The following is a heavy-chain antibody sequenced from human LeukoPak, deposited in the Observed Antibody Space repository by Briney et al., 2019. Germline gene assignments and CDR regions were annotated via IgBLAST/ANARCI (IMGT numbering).Heavy chain of an antibody. V-gene: IGHV3-23*01. CDR3: AKRFYSDSSGYLGSIDY. D-gene: IGHD3-22*01. CDR2: ISGSGGST. J-gene: IGHJ4*02. Sequence: PGGSLRLSCAASGFTFSSYAMSWVRQAPGKGLEWVSAISGSGGSTNYADSVKGRFTVSRDNSKNTLYLQMNSLRAEDTAVYYCAKRFYSDSSGYLGSIDYWGQGTLVTVSS. CDR1: GFTFSSYA.